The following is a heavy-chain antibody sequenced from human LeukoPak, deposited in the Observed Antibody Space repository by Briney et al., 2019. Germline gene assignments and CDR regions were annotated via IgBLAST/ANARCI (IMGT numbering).Heavy chain of an antibody. J-gene: IGHJ4*02. CDR2: IYYSGST. Sequence: PSETLSLTCTVSGGSISSYYWSWIRQPPGKGLGWIGYIYYSGSTNYNPSLKSRVTISVDTSKNQFSLKLSSVTAADTAVYYCARGRTRYYYDSSGYFDYWGQGTLVTVSS. CDR1: GGSISSYY. V-gene: IGHV4-59*12. D-gene: IGHD3-22*01. CDR3: ARGRTRYYYDSSGYFDY.